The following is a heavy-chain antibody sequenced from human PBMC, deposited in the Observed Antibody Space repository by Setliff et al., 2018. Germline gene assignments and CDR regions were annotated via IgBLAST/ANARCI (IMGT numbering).Heavy chain of an antibody. CDR2: ISHSGIT. V-gene: IGHV4-4*02. Sequence: KSSETLSLTCAVSGGSNSGGTWWTWVRQSPEKGLEWIGEISHSGITNYKSSLKSRATISIDMSKRQFSLDLTSVTAADTAIYYCARDRSYYASGSFTKWFDYWGQGTLVTVSS. J-gene: IGHJ4*02. CDR1: GGSNSGGTW. CDR3: ARDRSYYASGSFTKWFDY. D-gene: IGHD3-10*01.